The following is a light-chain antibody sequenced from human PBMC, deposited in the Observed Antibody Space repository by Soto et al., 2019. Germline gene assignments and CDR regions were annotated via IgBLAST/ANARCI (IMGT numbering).Light chain of an antibody. J-gene: IGKJ5*01. Sequence: VPLTESPSPLSATVGDRVTITCRASQSISRWLAWYQQNPGKPPRVLIYGATNVQSGVPSRFSGSGSGTDFTLTISNLRPEDFATYYCHQTYSPPVTFGHGTLLEI. CDR3: HQTYSPPVT. V-gene: IGKV1-5*01. CDR1: QSISRW. CDR2: GAT.